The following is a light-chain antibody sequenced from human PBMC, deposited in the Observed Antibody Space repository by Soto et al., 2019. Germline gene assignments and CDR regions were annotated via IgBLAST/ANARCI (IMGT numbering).Light chain of an antibody. V-gene: IGLV1-40*01. CDR1: SSNIGAGYD. CDR3: QSYDSSLSVVL. J-gene: IGLJ2*01. Sequence: QSVLTRPPSVSGAPGQRVTISCTGSSSNIGAGYDVHWYQQLPGTAPKLLIYGNSNRPSGVPDRFSGSKSGTSASLAITGLQAEDEADYYCQSYDSSLSVVLFGGGTQLTVL. CDR2: GNS.